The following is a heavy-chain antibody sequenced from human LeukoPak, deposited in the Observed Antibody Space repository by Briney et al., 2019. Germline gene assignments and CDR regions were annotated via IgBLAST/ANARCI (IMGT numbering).Heavy chain of an antibody. CDR2: ISSSGSTI. J-gene: IGHJ3*02. CDR1: GFTFSSYE. D-gene: IGHD6-25*01. Sequence: GGSLRLSCAASGFTFSSYEMNWVRQAPGKGLEWVSYISSSGSTIYYADSVKGRFTISRDNAKNSLYLQMNSLRAEDTAVYYCARVDSGLDAFDIWGQGTMVTVSS. CDR3: ARVDSGLDAFDI. V-gene: IGHV3-48*03.